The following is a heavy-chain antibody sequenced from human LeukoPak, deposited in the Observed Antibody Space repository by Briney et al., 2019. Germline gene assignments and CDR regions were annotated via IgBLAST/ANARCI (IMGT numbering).Heavy chain of an antibody. CDR2: INPNSGGT. J-gene: IGHJ3*02. CDR1: GFTFNIYG. Sequence: GGSLRLSCAASGFTFNIYGMHWVRQAPGQGLEWMGWINPNSGGTNYAQKFQGRVTMTRDTSISTAYMELSRLTSDDTAVYYCARDPPIGGADVFDIWGQGTMVTVSS. CDR3: ARDPPIGGADVFDI. V-gene: IGHV1-2*02. D-gene: IGHD3-10*01.